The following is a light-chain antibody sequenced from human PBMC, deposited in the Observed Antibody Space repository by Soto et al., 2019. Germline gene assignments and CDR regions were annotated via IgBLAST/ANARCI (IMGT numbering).Light chain of an antibody. CDR3: QQYGSSPPYT. J-gene: IGKJ2*01. CDR2: GSS. Sequence: EIVLTQSPGTLSLSPGERATLSCRASQSVSGNYLAWYRQKAGQSPRLLIYGSSDRVTGIPDRFSGSGSGTVFTLTIIRVEPEDFTLYYCQQYGSSPPYTFGQGTKLEIK. V-gene: IGKV3-20*01. CDR1: QSVSGNY.